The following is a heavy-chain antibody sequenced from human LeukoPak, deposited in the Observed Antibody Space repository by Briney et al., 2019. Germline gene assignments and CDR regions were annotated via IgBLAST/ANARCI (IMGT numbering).Heavy chain of an antibody. Sequence: PGGSLRLSCAATGFTVSSNYMSWVRQAPGNGLEWVSAISGSGGSTYYADSVKGRFTISRDNSKNTLYLQMNGLRAEYTAVYYCAKDPVRTARTLWYFDYWGQGTLVTVSS. CDR1: GFTVSSNY. CDR3: AKDPVRTARTLWYFDY. J-gene: IGHJ4*02. D-gene: IGHD6-6*01. V-gene: IGHV3-23*01. CDR2: ISGSGGST.